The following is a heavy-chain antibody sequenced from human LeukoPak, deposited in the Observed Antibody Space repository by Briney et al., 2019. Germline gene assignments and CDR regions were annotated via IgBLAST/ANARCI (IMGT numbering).Heavy chain of an antibody. V-gene: IGHV4-34*01. CDR2: INHSGST. J-gene: IGHJ4*02. Sequence: SETLSLTCAVYGGSFSGYYWSWIRQPPGKGLEWIGEINHSGSTNYNPSLKSRVTISVVTSKNQFSLKLSSVTAADTAVYYCARGPVPDCSGGSCYSLGFGYWGQGTLVTVSS. CDR3: ARGPVPDCSGGSCYSLGFGY. CDR1: GGSFSGYY. D-gene: IGHD2-15*01.